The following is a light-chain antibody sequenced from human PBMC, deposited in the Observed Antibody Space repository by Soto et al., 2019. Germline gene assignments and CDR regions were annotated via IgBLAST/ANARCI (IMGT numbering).Light chain of an antibody. CDR3: SSYAGSSTWV. CDR2: EVS. CDR1: SSDVGGYNY. Sequence: QSVPTQPPSASGSPGQSATISCTGTSSDVGGYNYVSWYQQYPGKAPKLMIYEVSKRPSGVPDRFSGSKSGNTASLIVSGLQAEDEADYYCSSYAGSSTWVFGGGTKLTVL. J-gene: IGLJ3*02. V-gene: IGLV2-8*01.